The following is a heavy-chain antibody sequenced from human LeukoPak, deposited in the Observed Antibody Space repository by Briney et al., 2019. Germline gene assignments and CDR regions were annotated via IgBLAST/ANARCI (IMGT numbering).Heavy chain of an antibody. Sequence: ASVKVSCKASGYTFNSYYMHWVRQAPGQGLEWMGIINPSDDSTRYAQKFQGRVTMTKDTSTNTVYMDLSSLGSDDTAVYYYARAYYDSSAYHHAVYFDYWGQGTLVTVSS. V-gene: IGHV1-46*02. CDR3: ARAYYDSSAYHHAVYFDY. CDR2: INPSDDST. CDR1: GYTFNSYY. J-gene: IGHJ4*02. D-gene: IGHD3-22*01.